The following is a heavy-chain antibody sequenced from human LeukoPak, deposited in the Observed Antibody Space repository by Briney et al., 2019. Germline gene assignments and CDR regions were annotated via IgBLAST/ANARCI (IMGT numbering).Heavy chain of an antibody. Sequence: GESLKISCKGSGYSFTIYWIGCVRQMPGKGLEWMGIIYPGDSDTRYSPSFQGHVTISADKSISTAYLQWGSLKASDTAMYYSARYTDYYYMDVWGKGTTVTVSS. CDR2: IYPGDSDT. J-gene: IGHJ6*03. CDR3: ARYTDYYYMDV. CDR1: GYSFTIYW. V-gene: IGHV5-51*01.